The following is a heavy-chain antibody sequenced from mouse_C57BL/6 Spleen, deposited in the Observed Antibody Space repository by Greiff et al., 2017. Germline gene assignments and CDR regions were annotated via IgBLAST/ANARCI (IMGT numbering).Heavy chain of an antibody. Sequence: EVQGVESGPVLVKPGASVKMSCKASGYTFTDYYMNWVKQSHGKSLEWIGVINPYNGGTSYNQKFKGKATLTVDKSSSTAYMELNSLTSEDSAVYYCASDGSSPWFAYWGQGTLVTVSA. J-gene: IGHJ3*01. D-gene: IGHD1-1*01. CDR2: INPYNGGT. V-gene: IGHV1-19*01. CDR1: GYTFTDYY. CDR3: ASDGSSPWFAY.